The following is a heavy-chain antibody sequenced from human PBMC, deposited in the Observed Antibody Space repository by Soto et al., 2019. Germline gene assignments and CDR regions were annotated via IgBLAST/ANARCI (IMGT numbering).Heavy chain of an antibody. CDR3: ARAPTITTIFDY. CDR2: IYADGTT. J-gene: IGHJ4*02. V-gene: IGHV3-66*01. D-gene: IGHD4-4*01. Sequence: GGSLRLSCAASGFIVSTNYMSWVRQAPGMGLEWVSIIYADGTTLYADAVRGRFTISRDNSQNTVYLQMNSLRVEDTAVYYCARAPTITTIFDYWGQGTLVTVSS. CDR1: GFIVSTNY.